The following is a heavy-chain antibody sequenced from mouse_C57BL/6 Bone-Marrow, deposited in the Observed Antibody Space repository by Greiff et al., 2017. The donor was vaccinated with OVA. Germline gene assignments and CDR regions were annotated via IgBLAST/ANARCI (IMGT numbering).Heavy chain of an antibody. D-gene: IGHD1-2*01. CDR3: ARRVTTALFDY. CDR2: INPSTGGT. J-gene: IGHJ2*01. Sequence: EVKLMESGPELVKPGASVKISCKASGYSFTGYYMHWVKQSSEKSLEWIGEINPSTGGTSYNQKFKGKATLTVDKSSSTAYMQLKSLTSEDSAVYYCARRVTTALFDYWGQGTTLTVSS. V-gene: IGHV1-43*01. CDR1: GYSFTGYY.